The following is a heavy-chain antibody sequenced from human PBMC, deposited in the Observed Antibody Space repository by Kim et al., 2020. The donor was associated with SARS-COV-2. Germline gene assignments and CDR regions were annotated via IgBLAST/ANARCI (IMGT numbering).Heavy chain of an antibody. V-gene: IGHV4-59*08. Sequence: PSLKSRVTISVDTSKNQFSLKLSSVTAADTAVYYCARHTDYGDTNNWFDPWGQGTLVTVSS. J-gene: IGHJ5*02. D-gene: IGHD4-17*01. CDR3: ARHTDYGDTNNWFDP.